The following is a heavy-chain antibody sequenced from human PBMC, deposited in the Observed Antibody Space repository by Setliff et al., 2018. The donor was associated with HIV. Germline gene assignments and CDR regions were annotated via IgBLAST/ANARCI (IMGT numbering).Heavy chain of an antibody. Sequence: SETLSLTCTVSGGSISNYYWSWIRQSPEKGLEWIGYIHYSGSTNYNPSLKSRVTKSLDTAKNQFSLKLSSVTAADTAIYYCARLRDMEWELIGLDYWGRGTLVTVSS. CDR2: IHYSGST. V-gene: IGHV4-59*01. J-gene: IGHJ4*02. CDR3: ARLRDMEWELIGLDY. D-gene: IGHD1-26*01. CDR1: GGSISNYY.